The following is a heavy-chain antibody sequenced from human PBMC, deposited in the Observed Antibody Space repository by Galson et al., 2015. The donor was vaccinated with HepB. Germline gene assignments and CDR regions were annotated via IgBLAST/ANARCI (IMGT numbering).Heavy chain of an antibody. CDR1: GFTFSSYS. Sequence: SLRLSCAASGFTFSSYSMNWVRQAPGKGLEWVSSISSSSSYIYYADSVKGRFTISRDNAKNSLYLQMNSQRAEDTAVYYCARELRQLVDYWGQGTLVTVSS. D-gene: IGHD6-6*01. J-gene: IGHJ4*02. V-gene: IGHV3-21*01. CDR3: ARELRQLVDY. CDR2: ISSSSSYI.